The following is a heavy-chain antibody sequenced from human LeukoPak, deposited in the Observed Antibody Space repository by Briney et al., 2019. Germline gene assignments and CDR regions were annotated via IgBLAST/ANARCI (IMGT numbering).Heavy chain of an antibody. Sequence: GGSLRLSCAACGYTFSSSWMHWVRQAPGKGLVWVSRISSDGSRTSYADSVKGRFTISRDNAKNTLYLQMNSLRAEDTAVYYCARETAVSGGIYFDYWGQGTLVTVSS. CDR1: GYTFSSSW. J-gene: IGHJ4*02. CDR2: ISSDGSRT. CDR3: ARETAVSGGIYFDY. D-gene: IGHD3-10*01. V-gene: IGHV3-74*01.